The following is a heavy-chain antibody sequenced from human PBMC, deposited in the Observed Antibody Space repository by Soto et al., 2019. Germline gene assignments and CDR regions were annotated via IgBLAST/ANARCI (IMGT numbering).Heavy chain of an antibody. CDR3: ARDTVTTYYNYGMDV. D-gene: IGHD4-4*01. J-gene: IGHJ6*02. Sequence: LSVTCTVSGGSISSYYWSWIRQPPGKGLEWIGYIYYSGSTNYNPSLKSRVTISVDTSKNQFSLKLRSVTAADTAVYYCARDTVTTYYNYGMDVWGQGTTVTVSS. CDR1: GGSISSYY. V-gene: IGHV4-59*01. CDR2: IYYSGST.